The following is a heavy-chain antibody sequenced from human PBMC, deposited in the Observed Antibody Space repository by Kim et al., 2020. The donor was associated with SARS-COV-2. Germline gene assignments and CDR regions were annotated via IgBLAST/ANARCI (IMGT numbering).Heavy chain of an antibody. Sequence: SQTLSLTCAISGDSVSSNSAAWNWIRQSPSRGLEWLGRTYYRSKWYNDYAVSVKSRITINPDTSKNQFSLQLNSVTPEDTAVYYCAREGRLLLWFGESYYFDYWGQGTLVTVSS. CDR2: TYYRSKWYN. CDR1: GDSVSSNSAA. J-gene: IGHJ4*02. V-gene: IGHV6-1*01. D-gene: IGHD3-10*01. CDR3: AREGRLLLWFGESYYFDY.